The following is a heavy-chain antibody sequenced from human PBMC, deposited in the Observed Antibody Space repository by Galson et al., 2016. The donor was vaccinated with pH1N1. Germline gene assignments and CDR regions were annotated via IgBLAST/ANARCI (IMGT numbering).Heavy chain of an antibody. J-gene: IGHJ4*02. V-gene: IGHV1-18*01. Sequence: SVKVSCKASDYMFSSYAITWVRQAPGQGLEWMGTISGYNGNANYAQNFQGRITLTTDTFTRTAFMELRSLRPDDTAVYYCARPRMTGYIDYWGQGTLVTVSA. CDR3: ARPRMTGYIDY. CDR1: DYMFSSYA. D-gene: IGHD2-15*01. CDR2: ISGYNGNA.